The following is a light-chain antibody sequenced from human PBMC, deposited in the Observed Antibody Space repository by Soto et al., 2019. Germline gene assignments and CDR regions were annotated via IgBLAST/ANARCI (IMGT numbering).Light chain of an antibody. CDR2: DVT. V-gene: IGLV2-14*01. CDR1: SSDVGGYDY. J-gene: IGLJ1*01. CDR3: TSYTSSSTYV. Sequence: QSALTQPASMSGSPGQSITVSCTGTSSDVGGYDYVSWYQQHPGNAPKLLISDVTNRPSGVSNRFSGSKSGNTASLTISGLQTEDEADYYCTSYTSSSTYVFGTGTQLTVL.